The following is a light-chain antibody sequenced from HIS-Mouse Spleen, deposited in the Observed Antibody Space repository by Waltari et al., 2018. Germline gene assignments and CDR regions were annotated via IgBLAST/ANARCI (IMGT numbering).Light chain of an antibody. Sequence: DIVMTRSPLSLPVTPGEPASISCRSSQSLLHSNGYNNLDWYLRKPGQSPQLLISLGSNRASGVPDRFSGSGSGTDFTLKISRVEAEDVGVYYCMQALQTLFPFGPGTKVDIK. CDR1: QSLLHSNGYNN. J-gene: IGKJ3*01. V-gene: IGKV2-28*01. CDR3: MQALQTLFP. CDR2: LGS.